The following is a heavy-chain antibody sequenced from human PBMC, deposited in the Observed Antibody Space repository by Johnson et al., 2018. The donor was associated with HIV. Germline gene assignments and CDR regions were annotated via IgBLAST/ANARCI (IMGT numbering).Heavy chain of an antibody. J-gene: IGHJ3*02. CDR1: GFTFSDYY. D-gene: IGHD1-26*01. V-gene: IGHV3-11*04. CDR2: ISSSGSTI. Sequence: QVQLVESGGGLVQPGGSLRLSCAASGFTFSDYYMSWIRQAPGKGLEWVSYISSSGSTIYYADSMKGRFTISRDNSKNTLYLQMNSLRAEDTAVYYCARLTWDQNRGWDAFDIWGQGTMVTVSS. CDR3: ARLTWDQNRGWDAFDI.